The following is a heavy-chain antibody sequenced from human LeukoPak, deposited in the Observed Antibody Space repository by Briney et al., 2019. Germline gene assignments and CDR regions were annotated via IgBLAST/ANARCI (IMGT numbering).Heavy chain of an antibody. CDR3: ARDRYCYDSSGYYLFDY. CDR1: GGSISSYY. V-gene: IGHV4-4*07. J-gene: IGHJ4*02. CDR2: IHTSGST. D-gene: IGHD3-22*01. Sequence: SETLSLTCTFSGGSISSYYWSWIRQPAGKGLEWIGRIHTSGSTNYNPSLKSRVTMSVDTSKNQFSLKLSSVTAADTAVYYCARDRYCYDSSGYYLFDYWGQGTLVTVSS.